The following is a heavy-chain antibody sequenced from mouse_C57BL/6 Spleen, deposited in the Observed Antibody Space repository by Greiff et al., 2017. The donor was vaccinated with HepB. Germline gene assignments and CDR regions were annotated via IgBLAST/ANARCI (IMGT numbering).Heavy chain of an antibody. CDR3: AGGYWYFDF. J-gene: IGHJ1*03. CDR1: GYSITSGYY. CDR2: ISYDGSN. V-gene: IGHV3-6*01. Sequence: EVQVVESGPGLVKPSQSLSLTCSVTGYSITSGYYWNWIRQFPGNKLEWMGYISYDGSNNYNPSLKNRISITRDTSMNQFFLKLNSVTTEDTATYYCAGGYWYFDFWGTGTTVTVSS.